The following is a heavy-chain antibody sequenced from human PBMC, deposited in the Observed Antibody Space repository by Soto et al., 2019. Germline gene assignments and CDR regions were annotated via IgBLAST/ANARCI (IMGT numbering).Heavy chain of an antibody. Sequence: ASVKVSCKASGYTFTSYGISWVRQAPGQGLEWMGWISAYNGNTNYAQKLQGRVTMTTDTCTSTAYMELRSLRSDDTAVYYCARVPHPPGPWGVHQYDFWSGPHVFDPWGQGTLVTVSS. V-gene: IGHV1-18*04. D-gene: IGHD3-3*01. CDR1: GYTFTSYG. J-gene: IGHJ5*02. CDR3: ARVPHPPGPWGVHQYDFWSGPHVFDP. CDR2: ISAYNGNT.